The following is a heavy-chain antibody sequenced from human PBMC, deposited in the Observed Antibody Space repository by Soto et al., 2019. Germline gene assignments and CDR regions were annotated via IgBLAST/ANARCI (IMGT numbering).Heavy chain of an antibody. D-gene: IGHD6-6*01. J-gene: IGHJ1*01. CDR2: IYPSDSST. CDR3: SKFKYSTSVRYLQQ. V-gene: IGHV5-51*01. Sequence: PGESLKISCEASGYTFANYWTSWVRQMPGKGLEWVAIIYPSDSSTNYSPSFQGHVTISADKSTSTAYLQWTSLKASDTAIYYCSKFKYSTSVRYLQQWGQGTSVHVSS. CDR1: GYTFANYW.